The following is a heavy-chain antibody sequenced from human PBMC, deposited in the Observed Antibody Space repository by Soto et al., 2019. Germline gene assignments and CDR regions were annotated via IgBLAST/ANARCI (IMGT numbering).Heavy chain of an antibody. D-gene: IGHD2-15*01. CDR3: ARRGRVCYCGS. CDR2: ISGSGGST. J-gene: IGHJ4*02. V-gene: IGHV3-23*01. CDR1: GFTFSSYA. Sequence: EVQLLESGGGLVQPGGSLRLSCAASGFTFSSYAMRWVRQAPVKGLEWVSAISGSGGSTYYADSVKGRFTISRDNSKNTLYLQMNSLRSEYTAVYYCARRGRVCYCGSRGQGTQVTVSS.